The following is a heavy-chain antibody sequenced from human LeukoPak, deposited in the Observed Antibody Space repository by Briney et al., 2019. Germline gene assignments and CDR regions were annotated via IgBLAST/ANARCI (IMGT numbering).Heavy chain of an antibody. CDR2: ISYDGSNK. Sequence: GGSLRLSCAASGFTFSSYGMHWVRQAPGKGLEWVAVISYDGSNKYYADSVKGRFTISRDNSKNTLYLQMNSLRAEDTAVYYCAKLWSGMDHDWFREIVPAALLDYWGQGTLVTVSS. CDR1: GFTFSSYG. V-gene: IGHV3-30*18. D-gene: IGHD2-2*01. J-gene: IGHJ4*02. CDR3: AKLWSGMDHDWFREIVPAALLDY.